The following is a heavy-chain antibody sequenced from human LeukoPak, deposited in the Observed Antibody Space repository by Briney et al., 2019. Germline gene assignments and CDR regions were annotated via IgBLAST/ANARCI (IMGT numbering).Heavy chain of an antibody. V-gene: IGHV3-53*01. J-gene: IGHJ6*02. CDR3: ARNVYYYYGMDV. Sequence: GGSLRLSCAASGFTVSSNYMSWVRQAPGKGLEWVSVIYSGGSTYYADSVKGRFTISRDNSKNTLYLQMNSLRAEDTAVYYCARNVYYYYGMDVWGQGTTVTVSS. D-gene: IGHD3-10*02. CDR2: IYSGGST. CDR1: GFTVSSNY.